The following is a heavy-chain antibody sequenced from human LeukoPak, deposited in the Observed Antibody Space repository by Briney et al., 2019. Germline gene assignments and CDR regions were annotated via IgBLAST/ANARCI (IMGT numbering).Heavy chain of an antibody. CDR1: GFTFSSYS. D-gene: IGHD6-19*01. CDR3: VKESEDSSGWATRYYFDY. J-gene: IGHJ4*02. CDR2: ITSTGSYI. Sequence: GGSLRLSCAASGFTFSSYSMNWVRQAPGKGLEWVSSITSTGSYIYNADSVKGRFTISRDNAKNSLYLEMNSLRLEDTALYYCVKESEDSSGWATRYYFDYWGQGSLVTVS. V-gene: IGHV3-21*04.